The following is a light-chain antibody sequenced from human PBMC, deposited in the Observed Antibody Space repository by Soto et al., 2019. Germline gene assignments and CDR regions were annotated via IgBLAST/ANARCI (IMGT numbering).Light chain of an antibody. CDR2: EVS. J-gene: IGLJ1*01. Sequence: QSVLTQPASVSGSPGQSITISCTGASSDVGTYNLVSWYQQHPGKAPKLMIYEVSKRPPGVSNRFSGSKSGNTASLTISGLQAEDEADYYCCSYAGSNTLYVFGTGTKVTVL. V-gene: IGLV2-23*02. CDR3: CSYAGSNTLYV. CDR1: SSDVGTYNL.